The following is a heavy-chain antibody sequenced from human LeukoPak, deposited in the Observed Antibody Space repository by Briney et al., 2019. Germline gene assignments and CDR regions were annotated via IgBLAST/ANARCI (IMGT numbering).Heavy chain of an antibody. J-gene: IGHJ4*02. V-gene: IGHV3-21*04. CDR2: ISSSSSYI. D-gene: IGHD3-22*01. CDR3: AKDSSGYSDYFDY. CDR1: GFTFSSYS. Sequence: PGGSLRLSCAASGFTFSSYSMNWVRQAPGKGLEWVSSISSSSSYIYYADSVKGRFTISRDNSKNTLYLQMNSLRAEDTAVYYCAKDSSGYSDYFDYWGQGTLVTVSS.